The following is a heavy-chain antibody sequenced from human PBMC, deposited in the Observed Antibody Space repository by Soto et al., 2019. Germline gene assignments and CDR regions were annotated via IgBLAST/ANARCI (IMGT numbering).Heavy chain of an antibody. CDR3: AKDGSIAVAGKRDWFDP. V-gene: IGHV3-23*01. D-gene: IGHD6-19*01. CDR2: ISGSGGST. Sequence: EVQLLESGGGLVQPGGSLRLSCAASGFTFSSYAMSWVRQAPGKGLEWVSAISGSGGSTYYADSVKGRFTISRDNSKHTLYLQMNSLRAEDTAVYYCAKDGSIAVAGKRDWFDPGGQGTLVTVSS. CDR1: GFTFSSYA. J-gene: IGHJ5*02.